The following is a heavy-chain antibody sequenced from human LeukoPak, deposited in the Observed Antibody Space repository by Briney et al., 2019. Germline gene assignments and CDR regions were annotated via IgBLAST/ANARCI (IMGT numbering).Heavy chain of an antibody. Sequence: ASVEVSCKASGYTFTGYYIHWVRQAPGQGLEWMGWINSNSGGTNYAQKFQGRVTMTRDTSINTVYMELSRLRSDDTAVYYCARLGSSGWYGGGYFDYWGQGTLVTVSS. CDR1: GYTFTGYY. CDR3: ARLGSSGWYGGGYFDY. CDR2: INSNSGGT. D-gene: IGHD6-19*01. V-gene: IGHV1-2*02. J-gene: IGHJ4*02.